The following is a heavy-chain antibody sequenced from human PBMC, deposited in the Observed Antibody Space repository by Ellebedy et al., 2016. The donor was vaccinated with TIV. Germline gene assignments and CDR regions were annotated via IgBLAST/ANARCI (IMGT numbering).Heavy chain of an antibody. CDR1: GFTFSSYA. D-gene: IGHD3-9*01. CDR2: ISGSGGST. J-gene: IGHJ6*02. Sequence: GGSLRLXXAASGFTFSSYAMSWVRQAPGKGLEWVSAISGSGGSTYYADSVKGRFTISRDNSKNTLYLQMNSLRAEDTAVYYCARVPLAFEHGMDVWGQGTTVTVSS. V-gene: IGHV3-23*01. CDR3: ARVPLAFEHGMDV.